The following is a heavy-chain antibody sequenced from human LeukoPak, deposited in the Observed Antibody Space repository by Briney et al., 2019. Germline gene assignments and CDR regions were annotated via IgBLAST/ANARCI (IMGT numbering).Heavy chain of an antibody. CDR1: GFTFSRYY. V-gene: IGHV3-7*01. J-gene: IGHJ2*01. Sequence: GGSLRLSCAASGFTFSRYYMTWVRQAPGKGLEWVANIKQDGSEKFYVDSVKGRFTISRDNAKNSLFLQMNSLRAEDTAVYYCVRWIASGSGIYWYFDVWGRGTLVTVSS. CDR2: IKQDGSEK. CDR3: VRWIASGSGIYWYFDV. D-gene: IGHD1-26*01.